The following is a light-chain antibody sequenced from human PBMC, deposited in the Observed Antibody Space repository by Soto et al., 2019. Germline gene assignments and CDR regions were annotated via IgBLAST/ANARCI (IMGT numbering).Light chain of an antibody. V-gene: IGKV3-20*01. CDR3: QQYGTSPWT. CDR1: QSVSSGY. Sequence: DIVLTQSPGTLYLYPGERATLSCRASQSVSSGYLAWYQQRPGQAPRLLIYGASTRATGIPDRFSGSGSGTDFTLTISRLEPEDFAVYYCQQYGTSPWTFGQGTMADVK. CDR2: GAS. J-gene: IGKJ1*01.